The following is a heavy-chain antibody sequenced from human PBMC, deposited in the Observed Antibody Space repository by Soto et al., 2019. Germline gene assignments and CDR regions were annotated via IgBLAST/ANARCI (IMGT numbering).Heavy chain of an antibody. CDR3: AREGERYLASYFDY. CDR2: IIPIFGTA. CDR1: GGTFSSYA. D-gene: IGHD1-1*01. J-gene: IGHJ4*02. V-gene: IGHV1-69*13. Sequence: SVKVSGNASGGTFSSYAISWVRQAPGQGLEWMGGIIPIFGTANYAQKFQGRVTITADESTSTAYMELSSLRSEDTAVYYCAREGERYLASYFDYWGQGTLVTVSS.